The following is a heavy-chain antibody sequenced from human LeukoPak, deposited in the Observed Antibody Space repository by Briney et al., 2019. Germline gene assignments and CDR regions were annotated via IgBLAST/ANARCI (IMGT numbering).Heavy chain of an antibody. CDR2: IDPSDSYT. CDR3: ASLLDSSGWANDAFDI. J-gene: IGHJ3*02. V-gene: IGHV5-10-1*01. Sequence: GESLRISRKGSGYSFTSYWISWVRQMPGKGLEWMGRIDPSDSYTNYSPSFQGHVTISADKSISTAYLQWSSLKASDTAMYYCASLLDSSGWANDAFDIWGQGTMVTVSS. CDR1: GYSFTSYW. D-gene: IGHD6-19*01.